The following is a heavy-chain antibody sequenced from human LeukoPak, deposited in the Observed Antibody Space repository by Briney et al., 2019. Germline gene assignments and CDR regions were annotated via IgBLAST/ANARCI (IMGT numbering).Heavy chain of an antibody. V-gene: IGHV4-34*01. Sequence: SETLSLTCAVYGGSFSGYYWSWIRQPPGKGLEWIGEINHSGSTNYNPSLKSRVTISVDTSKNQFSLKLSSVTAADTAVYYCARRRHYDILTGYSGYYYYYMDVWGKGTTVTISS. J-gene: IGHJ6*03. CDR1: GGSFSGYY. D-gene: IGHD3-9*01. CDR3: ARRRHYDILTGYSGYYYYYMDV. CDR2: INHSGST.